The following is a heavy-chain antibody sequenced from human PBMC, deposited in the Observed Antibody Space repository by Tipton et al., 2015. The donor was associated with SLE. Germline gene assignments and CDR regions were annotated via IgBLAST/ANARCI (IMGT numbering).Heavy chain of an antibody. D-gene: IGHD3-16*01. CDR1: GGSISSGGYY. V-gene: IGHV4-31*03. CDR2: INYSGST. CDR3: ARGGGSGESQPGDFDY. Sequence: TLSLTCTVSGGSISSGGYYWSWIRQHPGKGLEWIGYINYSGSTYYNPSLKSRVTISVDTSKNQFSLKLSSVTAADTAVYYCARGGGSGESQPGDFDYWGQGTLVTVSS. J-gene: IGHJ4*02.